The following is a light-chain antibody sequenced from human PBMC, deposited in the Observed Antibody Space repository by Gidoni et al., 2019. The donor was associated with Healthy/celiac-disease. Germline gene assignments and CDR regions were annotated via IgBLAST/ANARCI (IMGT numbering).Light chain of an antibody. CDR1: SSDVGGYTY. V-gene: IGLV2-14*01. J-gene: IGLJ2*01. Sequence: QSDLTQPASVSGSPGQSIPISCTGTSSDVGGYTYVSWYQQHPGKAPKLMIYEVSNRPSGVSNRFSGSKSGNTASLTISGLQAEDEADYYCSSYTSSSTLVVFGGGTKLTVL. CDR3: SSYTSSSTLVV. CDR2: EVS.